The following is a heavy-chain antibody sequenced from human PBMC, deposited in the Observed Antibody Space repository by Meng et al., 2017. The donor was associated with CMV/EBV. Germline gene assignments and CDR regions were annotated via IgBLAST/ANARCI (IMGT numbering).Heavy chain of an antibody. Sequence: SETLSLTCTVSGGSISSSSYYWGWIRQPPGKGLEWIGSIYYSGSTYYNPSLKRRVTISVDTSKNQFSLKLSSVTAADTAVYYCASGALGYCSGGSCYPPYYGMDVWGQGTTVTVSS. CDR3: ASGALGYCSGGSCYPPYYGMDV. CDR2: IYYSGST. J-gene: IGHJ6*02. CDR1: GGSISSSSYY. D-gene: IGHD2-15*01. V-gene: IGHV4-39*07.